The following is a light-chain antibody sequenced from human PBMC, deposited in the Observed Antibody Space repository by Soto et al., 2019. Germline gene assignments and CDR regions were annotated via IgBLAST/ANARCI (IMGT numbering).Light chain of an antibody. J-gene: IGLJ1*01. CDR2: DVS. Sequence: QSALTQPHSVSGSPGQSVTISCTGTSSDVGGYNFVSWYQQHPVKAPKLMIYDVSKRPSGVPDRFSGSKSGNTASLTISGLQAEDEADYYCCSYAGSYTYVFGTGTKVTVL. CDR3: CSYAGSYTYV. CDR1: SSDVGGYNF. V-gene: IGLV2-11*01.